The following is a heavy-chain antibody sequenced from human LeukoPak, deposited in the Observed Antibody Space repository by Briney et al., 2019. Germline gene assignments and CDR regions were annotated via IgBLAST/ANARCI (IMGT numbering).Heavy chain of an antibody. CDR2: IYYSGST. CDR1: GGSISSYY. J-gene: IGHJ5*02. V-gene: IGHV4-59*01. Sequence: SETLSLTCTVSGGSISSYYWSWIRQPPGKGLEWIGYIYYSGSTSYNPSLKSRVSISVDTSKNQFSLKLSSVTAADTAVYYGARGGYSSGWDTKWFDPWGQGTLVTVSS. D-gene: IGHD6-19*01. CDR3: ARGGYSSGWDTKWFDP.